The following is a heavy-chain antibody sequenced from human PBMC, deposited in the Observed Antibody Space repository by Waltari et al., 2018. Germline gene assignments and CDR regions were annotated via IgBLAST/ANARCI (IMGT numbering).Heavy chain of an antibody. Sequence: QLVQSGAEVKKPGASVKVSCKASGYIFSIYGITWVRKAPGQGLGWMGWIYPYNGNTKYEQNLQGRVTMTTDTSTTTAYMEIRSLRSDDTAIYYCARDDVDSSNFGGFWGQGTLVTVSS. CDR1: GYIFSIYG. V-gene: IGHV1-18*01. D-gene: IGHD6-13*01. J-gene: IGHJ4*02. CDR2: IYPYNGNT. CDR3: ARDDVDSSNFGGF.